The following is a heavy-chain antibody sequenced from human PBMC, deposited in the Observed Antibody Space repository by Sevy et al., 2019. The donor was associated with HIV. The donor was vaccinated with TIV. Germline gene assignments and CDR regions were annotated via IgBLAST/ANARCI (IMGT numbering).Heavy chain of an antibody. D-gene: IGHD2-21*02. V-gene: IGHV3-9*01. J-gene: IGHJ6*02. CDR3: AKDINRGCDGVNCYSYYYYFYGLDV. CDR2: ISWNSRNI. Sequence: GGSLRLSCAASGFPFNDHAMHWVRQVPGKGLEWVSGISWNSRNIGYADSVKGRLSISRDNARHFVYLEMNSLVPEDTAFYYCAKDINRGCDGVNCYSYYYYFYGLDVWGQGTTVTVSS. CDR1: GFPFNDHA.